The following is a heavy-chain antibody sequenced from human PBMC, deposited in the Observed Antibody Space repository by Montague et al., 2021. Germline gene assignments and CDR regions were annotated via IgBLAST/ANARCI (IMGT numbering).Heavy chain of an antibody. J-gene: IGHJ5*02. CDR3: AKKDYFVSGTSYKGFDP. CDR1: SGSIFHAH. CDR2: MFYGGAT. V-gene: IGHV4-59*08. Sequence: SETLSLTCTVSSGSIFHAHWSWVRQPPGKGLEWLGSMFYGGATSNNPSLKSRVTMSIDTSTNRFTLKLSFVTAADTAVYYCAKKDYFVSGTSYKGFDPWGQGILVTVSS. D-gene: IGHD3-10*01.